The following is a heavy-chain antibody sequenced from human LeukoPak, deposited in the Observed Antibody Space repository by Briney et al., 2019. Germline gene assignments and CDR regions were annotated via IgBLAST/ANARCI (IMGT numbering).Heavy chain of an antibody. J-gene: IGHJ6*02. Sequence: GGSLRLSCAASGFTFSGSGMHWVRQASGKGLEWVGRIRSKANSYATAYAASVKGRFTISRDDSKNTAYLQMNSLKTEDTAVYYCTRHSTVTTHPYYYYGMDVWGQGTTVTVPS. CDR1: GFTFSGSG. CDR3: TRHSTVTTHPYYYYGMDV. D-gene: IGHD4-17*01. V-gene: IGHV3-73*01. CDR2: IRSKANSYAT.